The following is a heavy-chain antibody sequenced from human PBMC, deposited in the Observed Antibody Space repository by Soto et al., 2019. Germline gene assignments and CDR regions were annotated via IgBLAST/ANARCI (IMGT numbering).Heavy chain of an antibody. J-gene: IGHJ4*02. V-gene: IGHV1-18*01. D-gene: IGHD2-15*01. CDR3: ARDCSGGSCYDY. Sequence: ASVKVSCKASGYTFTSYGISWVRQAPGQGLEWMGWISAYNGNTNYAQKLQDRVTMTTDTSTSTAYMELRSLRSDDTAVYYCARDCSGGSCYDYWGQGTLVTVSS. CDR2: ISAYNGNT. CDR1: GYTFTSYG.